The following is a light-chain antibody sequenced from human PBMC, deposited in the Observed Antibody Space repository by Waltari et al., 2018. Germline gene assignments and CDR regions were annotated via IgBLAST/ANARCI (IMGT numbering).Light chain of an antibody. CDR2: DVN. CDR1: GADIGGFEY. J-gene: IGLJ1*01. CDR3: CSYAGTDSYV. Sequence: QSALTQPPSVSASPGQSVTLSCTGTGADIGGFEYVSWYQQDPGKAPKLLIYDVNKRPSGGPGRLSGSNTGNTASLTISGRQAEDEIAYYCCSYAGTDSYVFGTGTEVTVL. V-gene: IGLV2-11*01.